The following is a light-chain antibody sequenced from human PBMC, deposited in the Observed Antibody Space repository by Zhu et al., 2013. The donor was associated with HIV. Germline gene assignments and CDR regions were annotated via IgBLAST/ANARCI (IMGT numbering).Light chain of an antibody. J-gene: IGKJ1*01. CDR1: QEVGGW. V-gene: IGKV1-12*01. Sequence: DIQMTQSPSSVSAIIGDRVSITCRATQEVGGWLAWYQQKSGKGPKVIIFPASKLQNGVPTRFSGQGSGTNFTLTITDLQPEDFAIYYCQQGSSFPPTFGHGTRVDLK. CDR3: QQGSSFPPT. CDR2: PAS.